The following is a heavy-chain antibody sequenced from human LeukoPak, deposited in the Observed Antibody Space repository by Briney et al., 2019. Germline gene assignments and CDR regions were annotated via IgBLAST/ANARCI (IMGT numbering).Heavy chain of an antibody. CDR3: ARALQSHYYDRNDAFDI. J-gene: IGHJ3*02. Sequence: GGSLRLSCAASGFTFSSYWMSWVRQAPGKGLEWVANIKQDGSEKYYVDSVKGRFTISRDNAKNSLYLQMNSLRAEDTAVYYCARALQSHYYDRNDAFDIWGQGTMVTVSS. CDR2: IKQDGSEK. CDR1: GFTFSSYW. V-gene: IGHV3-7*01. D-gene: IGHD3-22*01.